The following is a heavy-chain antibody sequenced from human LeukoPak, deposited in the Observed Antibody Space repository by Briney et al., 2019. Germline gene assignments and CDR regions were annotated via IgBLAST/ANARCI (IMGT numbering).Heavy chain of an antibody. D-gene: IGHD5-18*01. CDR2: FDPEDGET. V-gene: IGHV1-24*01. J-gene: IGHJ4*02. CDR3: ATSGGYSYGAGDYFDY. CDR1: GYTLTELS. Sequence: ASVKVSCKVSGYTLTELSMHWVRQAPGKGLEWMGGFDPEDGETIYAQKFQGRVTMTEDTSTDTAYMELSSLRSEDTAVYYCATSGGYSYGAGDYFDYWGQGTLATVSS.